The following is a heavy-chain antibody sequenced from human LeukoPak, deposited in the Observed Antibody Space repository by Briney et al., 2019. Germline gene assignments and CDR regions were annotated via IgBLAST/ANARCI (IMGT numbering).Heavy chain of an antibody. CDR2: IYYSGST. J-gene: IGHJ4*02. V-gene: IGHV4-39*07. D-gene: IGHD2-15*01. CDR1: GGSISSNSYY. CDR3: ATTLGYCGGGSCHK. Sequence: SETLSLTCTVSGGSISSNSYYWGWIRQPPGKGLEWIGNIYYSGSTYYNPSLKSRVTISVDTSKNQFSLRLNSVTAADTAVYYCATTLGYCGGGSCHKWGQGILVTVSS.